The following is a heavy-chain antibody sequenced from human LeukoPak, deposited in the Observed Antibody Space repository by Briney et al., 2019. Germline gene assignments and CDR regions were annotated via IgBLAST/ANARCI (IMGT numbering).Heavy chain of an antibody. J-gene: IGHJ6*02. CDR2: IYYSGST. CDR3: ARQTVAGEYYYYGMDV. V-gene: IGHV4-39*01. D-gene: IGHD6-19*01. CDR1: GGSISSSRYY. Sequence: SETLSLTCTVSGGSISSSRYYWGWIRQPPGKGLEWIGSIYYSGSTYYNPSLKSRVTISVDTSKNQFSLKLSSVTAADTAVYYCARQTVAGEYYYYGMDVWGQGTTVTVSS.